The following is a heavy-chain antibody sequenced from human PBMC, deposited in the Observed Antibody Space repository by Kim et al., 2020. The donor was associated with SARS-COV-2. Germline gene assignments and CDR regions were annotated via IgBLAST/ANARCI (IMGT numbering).Heavy chain of an antibody. D-gene: IGHD1-7*01. J-gene: IGHJ1*01. Sequence: GGSLRLSCAASGFTFSGFWMTWVRQAPGKGLEWVAYISQDESANYYVDSVKGRFIISRDNAKNSLYLQMNSLRAEDTAVYYCASASSSETNIIRYWGEG. CDR2: ISQDESAN. CDR1: GFTFSGFW. CDR3: ASASSSETNIIRY. V-gene: IGHV3-7*01.